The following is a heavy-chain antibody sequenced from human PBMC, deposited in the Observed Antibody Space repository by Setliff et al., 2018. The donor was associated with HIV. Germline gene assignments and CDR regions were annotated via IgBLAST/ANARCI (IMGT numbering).Heavy chain of an antibody. V-gene: IGHV1-2*02. CDR3: KRVPGWTDH. CDR2: INPDSGAT. CDR1: GYTFTAYY. D-gene: IGHD6-19*01. J-gene: IGHJ4*02. Sequence: ASVKVSCKSSGYTFTAYYIHWVRQARGQGLEWMGWINPDSGATKYAEKFEGRVSLTRDTERNTVYMELSSLRSDDTEGDCCKRVPGWTDHWGQG.